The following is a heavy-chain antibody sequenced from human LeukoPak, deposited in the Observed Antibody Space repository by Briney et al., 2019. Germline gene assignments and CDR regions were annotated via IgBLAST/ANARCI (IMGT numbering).Heavy chain of an antibody. Sequence: SETLSLTCTVSGGSVSNYYWGWIRQPPGKGLEWIGSIYYSGSTYYNPSLKSRVTISVDTSKNQFSLKLSSVTAADTAVYYCARVNSSSRRWFDPWGQGTLVTVSS. CDR2: IYYSGST. CDR1: GGSVSNYY. D-gene: IGHD6-6*01. J-gene: IGHJ5*02. V-gene: IGHV4-39*07. CDR3: ARVNSSSRRWFDP.